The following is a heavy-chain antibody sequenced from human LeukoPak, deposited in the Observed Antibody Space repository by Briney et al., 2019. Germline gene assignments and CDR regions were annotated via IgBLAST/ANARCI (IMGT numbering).Heavy chain of an antibody. J-gene: IGHJ4*02. D-gene: IGHD3-9*01. CDR2: ISSSSSYI. Sequence: GGSLRLSCAASGFTFSSYSMNWVRQAPGKGLEWVSSISSSSSYIYYADSVKGRFTISRDNSKNTLYVQMNSLRGEDTAVYYCARGPEDILTGYSHGFDYWGQGTLVTVSS. CDR1: GFTFSSYS. V-gene: IGHV3-21*01. CDR3: ARGPEDILTGYSHGFDY.